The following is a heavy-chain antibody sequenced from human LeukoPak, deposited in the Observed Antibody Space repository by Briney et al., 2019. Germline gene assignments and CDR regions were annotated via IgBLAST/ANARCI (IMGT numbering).Heavy chain of an antibody. J-gene: IGHJ6*02. CDR1: GFTFSSYS. Sequence: GGSLRLSCAASGFTFSSYSMNWVRQAPGKGLEWVSSISGSTSYIYYADSVKGRFTIYRDNAKNSLYLQMNSLRAEDTAVYYCARDDLNYYYGMDVWGQGTTVTVSS. D-gene: IGHD3-3*01. CDR2: ISGSTSYI. V-gene: IGHV3-21*04. CDR3: ARDDLNYYYGMDV.